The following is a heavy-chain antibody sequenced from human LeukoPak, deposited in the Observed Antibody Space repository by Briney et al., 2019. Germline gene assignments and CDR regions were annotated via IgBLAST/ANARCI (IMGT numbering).Heavy chain of an antibody. D-gene: IGHD3-22*01. V-gene: IGHV3-30*03. CDR3: ASDFDTSALDI. CDR2: ISYNGDQK. CDR1: RFNFSNYG. Sequence: GRSLRLSCAASRFNFSNYGMHWVRQAPGKGLEWVSVISYNGDQKYYVDSVKGRFTISKDNSKNTVSLQMNSLRAEDTAVYYCASDFDTSALDIWGQGTLVTVSS. J-gene: IGHJ4*02.